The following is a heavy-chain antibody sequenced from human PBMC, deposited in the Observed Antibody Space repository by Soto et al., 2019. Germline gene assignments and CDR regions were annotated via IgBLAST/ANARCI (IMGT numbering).Heavy chain of an antibody. J-gene: IGHJ6*02. V-gene: IGHV3-21*01. CDR2: ISSSGALQ. D-gene: IGHD2-21*02. Sequence: GGSLRLSCEASGFAFSGDSMNWVRQGPGKGLEWVASISSSGALQYYADSGKGRVTISRDNDNKLLFLQMNNLRAEDTAVYFCARGIVAVTSIRPGGVMNVWGQGTTVAVSS. CDR3: ARGIVAVTSIRPGGVMNV. CDR1: GFAFSGDS.